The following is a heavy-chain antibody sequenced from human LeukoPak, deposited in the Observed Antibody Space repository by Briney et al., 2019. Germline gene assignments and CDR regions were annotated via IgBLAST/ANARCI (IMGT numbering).Heavy chain of an antibody. Sequence: ASVKVSCKASGGTFSSYAISRVRQAPGQGLEWMGRIIPIFGTANCAQKFQGRVTITADKSTSTAYMELSSLRSEDTAVYYCARGYCTNGVCLWGAFDIWGQGTMVTVSS. CDR2: IIPIFGTA. J-gene: IGHJ3*02. CDR1: GGTFSSYA. V-gene: IGHV1-69*06. D-gene: IGHD2-8*01. CDR3: ARGYCTNGVCLWGAFDI.